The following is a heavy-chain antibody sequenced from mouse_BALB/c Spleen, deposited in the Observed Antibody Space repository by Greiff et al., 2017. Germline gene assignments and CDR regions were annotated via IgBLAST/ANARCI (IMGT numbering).Heavy chain of an antibody. J-gene: IGHJ1*01. CDR1: GYTFTSYV. D-gene: IGHD2-2*01. CDR3: ARGNGYDGWYFDV. Sequence: VHVKQSGPELVKPGASVKMSCKASGYTFTSYVMHWVKQKPGQGLEWIGYINPYNDGTKYNEKFKGKATLTSDKSSSTAYMELSSLTSEDSAVYYCARGNGYDGWYFDVWGAGTTVTVSS. CDR2: INPYNDGT. V-gene: IGHV1-14*01.